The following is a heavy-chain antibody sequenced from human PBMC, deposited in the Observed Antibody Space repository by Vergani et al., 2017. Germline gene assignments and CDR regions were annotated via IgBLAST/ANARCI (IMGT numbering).Heavy chain of an antibody. D-gene: IGHD3-9*01. CDR3: AKDLSDILTENAFDI. CDR1: GFTFSSYS. Sequence: EVQLLESGGGLVKPGGSLRLSCAASGFTFSSYSMNWVRQAPGKGLEWVSSISSSSSYIYYADSVKGRFTISRDNSKNTLYLQMNSLRAEDTAVYYCAKDLSDILTENAFDIWGQGTMVTVSS. J-gene: IGHJ3*02. CDR2: ISSSSSYI. V-gene: IGHV3-21*04.